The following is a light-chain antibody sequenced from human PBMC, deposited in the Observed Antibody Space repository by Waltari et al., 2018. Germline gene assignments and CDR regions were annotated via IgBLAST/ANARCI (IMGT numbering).Light chain of an antibody. CDR3: QQYNSYSYT. Sequence: DIQMTQSPSTLSASVGDRVTITCRASQSISSWFAWYQQKPGKAPKLLIYKASSLESGVPSRFSCSGSGTEFTLTISSLQPDDFATYYCQQYNSYSYTFGQGTKLEIK. CDR2: KAS. J-gene: IGKJ2*01. V-gene: IGKV1-5*03. CDR1: QSISSW.